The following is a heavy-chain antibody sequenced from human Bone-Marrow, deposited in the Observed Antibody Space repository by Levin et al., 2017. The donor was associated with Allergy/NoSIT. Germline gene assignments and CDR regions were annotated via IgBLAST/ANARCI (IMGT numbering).Heavy chain of an antibody. Sequence: SVKVSCKASGGTFSSYAISWVRQAPGQGLEWMGGIIPIFGTANYAQKFQGRVTITADESTSTAYMELSSLRSEDTAVYYCARGGRVELGNWFDPWGQGTLVTVSS. D-gene: IGHD6-6*01. J-gene: IGHJ5*02. CDR1: GGTFSSYA. V-gene: IGHV1-69*13. CDR3: ARGGRVELGNWFDP. CDR2: IIPIFGTA.